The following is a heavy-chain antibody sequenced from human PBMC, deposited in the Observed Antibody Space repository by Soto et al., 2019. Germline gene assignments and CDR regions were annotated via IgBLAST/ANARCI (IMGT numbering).Heavy chain of an antibody. CDR3: ARDTRIPWDRQQLVFSQATRRVPRRFDY. Sequence: QVQLQQWGAGLLKPSETLSLTCAVYGGSFSGYYWSWIRQPPGKGLEWIGEINHSGSTNYNPSLKSRVTISVDTSKNRFSLKLSSVTAADTAVYYCARDTRIPWDRQQLVFSQATRRVPRRFDYWGQGTLVTVSS. J-gene: IGHJ4*02. CDR2: INHSGST. V-gene: IGHV4-34*01. D-gene: IGHD6-13*01. CDR1: GGSFSGYY.